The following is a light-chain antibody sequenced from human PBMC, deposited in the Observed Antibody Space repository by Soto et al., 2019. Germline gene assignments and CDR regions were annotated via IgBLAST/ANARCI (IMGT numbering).Light chain of an antibody. CDR1: QSVSSNY. CDR3: QQYGSSPRT. CDR2: GAS. J-gene: IGKJ4*01. Sequence: EIVLTQSPGTLSLSPGERATLSCRASQSVSSNYLAWYRQNPGQAPRLLIYGASTRATGIPDRFSGSGSGTDFTLTISRLEPEDFAVYYCQQYGSSPRTFGGGTKVDIK. V-gene: IGKV3-20*01.